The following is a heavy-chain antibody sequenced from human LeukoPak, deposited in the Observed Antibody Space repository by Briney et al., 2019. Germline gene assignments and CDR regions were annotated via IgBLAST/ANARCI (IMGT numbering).Heavy chain of an antibody. D-gene: IGHD5-18*01. CDR3: ARGYSYGYLDY. J-gene: IGHJ4*02. V-gene: IGHV1-69*06. CDR2: IIPIFGTA. Sequence: AAVKVSCKASGGTFSSYAISWVRQAPGQGLEWMGGIIPIFGTANYAQKFQGRVTITADKSTSTAYMELSSLRSEDTAVYCCARGYSYGYLDYWGQGTLVTVSS. CDR1: GGTFSSYA.